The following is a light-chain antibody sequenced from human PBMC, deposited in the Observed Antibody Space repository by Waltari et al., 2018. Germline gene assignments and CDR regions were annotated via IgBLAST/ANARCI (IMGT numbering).Light chain of an antibody. Sequence: EIVLTQSPATLSLSPGERATLFCRASQTVGTYLAWYQQKPGQPPRLLIFDASSRSTGIPAKFRGSGSGTDFTLTVSNPEPEDFAVYFCQQRSSWPYTFGQGTRLEI. CDR3: QQRSSWPYT. CDR2: DAS. V-gene: IGKV3-11*01. CDR1: QTVGTY. J-gene: IGKJ2*01.